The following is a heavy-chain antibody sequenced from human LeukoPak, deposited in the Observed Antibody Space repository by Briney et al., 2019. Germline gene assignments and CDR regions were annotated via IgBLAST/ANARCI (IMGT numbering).Heavy chain of an antibody. CDR2: ITVASGNT. J-gene: IGHJ4*02. Sequence: ASVKVSCKASGYTFTSYAMHWVRQAPGQRLEWLGWITVASGNTRYSENLQGRVTLTRDTSANTAYMELHNLKFEDTAVYYCVGGSLGYWGQGTLVTVSP. V-gene: IGHV1-3*01. CDR3: VGGSLGY. CDR1: GYTFTSYA.